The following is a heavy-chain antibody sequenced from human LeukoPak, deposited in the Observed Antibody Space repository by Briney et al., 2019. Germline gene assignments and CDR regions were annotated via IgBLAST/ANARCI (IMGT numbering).Heavy chain of an antibody. CDR3: ARHGVGWFGELSCYFDY. J-gene: IGHJ4*02. CDR2: IYYSGST. D-gene: IGHD3-10*01. V-gene: IGHV4-39*01. Sequence: PSETLSLTCTVSGGSISSSSYYWGWIRQPPGKGLEWIGSIYYSGSTYYNPSLKSRVTISVDTSKNQFSLKLSSVTAADTAVYYCARHGVGWFGELSCYFDYWGQGTLVTVSS. CDR1: GGSISSSSYY.